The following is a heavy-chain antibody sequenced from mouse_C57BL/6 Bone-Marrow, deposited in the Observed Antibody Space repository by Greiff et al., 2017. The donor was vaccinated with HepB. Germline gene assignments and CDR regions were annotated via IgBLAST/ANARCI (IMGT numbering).Heavy chain of an antibody. V-gene: IGHV7-3*01. D-gene: IGHD1-1*01. J-gene: IGHJ1*03. CDR2: IRNKANGYTT. CDR1: GFTFTDYY. CDR3: ARYERDYGSSYPYFDV. Sequence: EVKLMESGGGLVQPGGSLSLSCAASGFTFTDYYMSWVRQPPGKALEWLGFIRNKANGYTTEYSASVKGRFTISRDNSQSILYIQMNALRAEDSATYYCARYERDYGSSYPYFDVWGTGTTVTVSS.